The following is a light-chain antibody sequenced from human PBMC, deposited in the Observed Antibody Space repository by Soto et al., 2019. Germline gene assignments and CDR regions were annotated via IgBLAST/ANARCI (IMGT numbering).Light chain of an antibody. Sequence: QSALTQPPSASGTPGQSVTISCTGTKNDIGVYDFVSWYKHHPGKAPRLIIYEVVQRPSGVPDRFSGSKSGNTASLTVSGLQAADEADYFCKSYAGSNTYVFGSGTRSPS. CDR2: EVV. J-gene: IGLJ1*01. CDR3: KSYAGSNTYV. CDR1: KNDIGVYDF. V-gene: IGLV2-8*01.